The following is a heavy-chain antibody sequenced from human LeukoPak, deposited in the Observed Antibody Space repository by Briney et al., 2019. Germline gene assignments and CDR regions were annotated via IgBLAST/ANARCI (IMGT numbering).Heavy chain of an antibody. D-gene: IGHD3-10*01. CDR3: AKDRGAYRLFDF. J-gene: IGHJ4*02. CDR1: GLTFSSYG. V-gene: IGHV3-23*01. Sequence: PGGSLRLSCAASGLTFSSYGMNWVRQAPGKGLEWVSVISSSGGSTYYADSVKGRFTISRDNSKNTLYLQMNSLRAEDTAVYYCAKDRGAYRLFDFRGQGTLVTVSS. CDR2: ISSSGGST.